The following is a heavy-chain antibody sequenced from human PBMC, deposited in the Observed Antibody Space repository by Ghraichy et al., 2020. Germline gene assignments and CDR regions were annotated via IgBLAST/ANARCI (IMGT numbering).Heavy chain of an antibody. CDR1: GYSFTSYW. Sequence: GESLNISCKGSGYSFTSYWIGWVRQMPGKGLEWMGIIYPGDSDTRYSPSFQGQVTISADKSISTAYLQWSSLKASDTAMYNCARARRSSSGNNRFDPWGQGTLVTVSS. V-gene: IGHV5-51*01. J-gene: IGHJ5*02. CDR2: IYPGDSDT. CDR3: ARARRSSSGNNRFDP. D-gene: IGHD6-6*01.